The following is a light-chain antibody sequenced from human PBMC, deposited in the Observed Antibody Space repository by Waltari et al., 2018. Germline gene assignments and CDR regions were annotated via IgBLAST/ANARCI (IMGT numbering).Light chain of an antibody. CDR2: DVS. Sequence: QSALTQPRSVSGSPGQSVTISCTGTSSDVGGYNYVSWYQQHPGKAPKPRIYDVSKRPSGVPDRVSGSKSGNTASLTISGLQAEDEADYYCCSYAGSYTWVFGGGTKLTVL. CDR3: CSYAGSYTWV. J-gene: IGLJ3*02. V-gene: IGLV2-11*01. CDR1: SSDVGGYNY.